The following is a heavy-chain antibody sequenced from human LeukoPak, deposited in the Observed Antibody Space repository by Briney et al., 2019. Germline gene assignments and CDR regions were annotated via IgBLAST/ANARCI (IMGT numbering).Heavy chain of an antibody. CDR3: ARPISSQGYFGVVID. CDR1: GCSISSASY. CDR2: IYHSGSP. V-gene: IGHV4-38-2*01. D-gene: IGHD3-3*01. Sequence: SETLSLTCAVSGCSISSASYWGWIRQPPGKGLEWIGNIYHSGSPYYNPSLKSRVTISVDTSKNHFSLKLSSVTAADTAVYYCARPISSQGYFGVVIDWGQGTLVTVSS. J-gene: IGHJ4*02.